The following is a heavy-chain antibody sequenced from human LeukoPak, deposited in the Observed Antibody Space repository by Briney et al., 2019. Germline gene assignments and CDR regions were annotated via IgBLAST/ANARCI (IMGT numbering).Heavy chain of an antibody. J-gene: IGHJ4*02. V-gene: IGHV3-20*04. Sequence: PGGSLRLSCAASGFIFDEYGMSWVRQAPGKGLEWVSGINWNGANTGYGDSVKGRFTISRDNAKNTLYLQMNSLRAEDTAVYYCAKVGAAAAYYWGQGTLVTVSS. CDR2: INWNGANT. CDR3: AKVGAAAAYY. CDR1: GFIFDEYG. D-gene: IGHD6-13*01.